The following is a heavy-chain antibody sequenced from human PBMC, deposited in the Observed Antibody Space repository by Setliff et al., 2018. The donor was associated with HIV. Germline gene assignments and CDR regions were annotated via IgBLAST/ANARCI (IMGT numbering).Heavy chain of an antibody. CDR3: ARVPIYYYYYMDV. CDR1: GGSISSSSYY. Sequence: SETLSLTCTVSGGSISSSSYYWGWIRQPPGKGLEWTGSVYYSGSTNYNPSLKSRVTISVDTSKKQFSLKLSSVTAADTAVYYCARVPIYYYYYMDVWGKGTTVTVSS. V-gene: IGHV4-39*07. CDR2: VYYSGST. J-gene: IGHJ6*03.